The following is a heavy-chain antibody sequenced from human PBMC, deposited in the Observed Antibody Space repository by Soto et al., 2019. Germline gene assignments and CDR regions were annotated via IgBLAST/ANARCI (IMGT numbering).Heavy chain of an antibody. CDR3: AKGFQYRSAWYYSDY. CDR1: GFTFSSYG. J-gene: IGHJ4*02. CDR2: ISSDGSNK. D-gene: IGHD6-19*01. Sequence: GGSLRLSCAASGFTFSSYGMHWVRQAPGKGLEWVAVISSDGSNKYYADSVKGRFTISRDNSKNTLYLQMNSLRAEDTALYYCAKGFQYRSAWYYSDYWGKGTLVTVSS. V-gene: IGHV3-30*18.